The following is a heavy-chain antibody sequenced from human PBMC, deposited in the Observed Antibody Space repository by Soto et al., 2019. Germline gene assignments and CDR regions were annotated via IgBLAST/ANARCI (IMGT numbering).Heavy chain of an antibody. D-gene: IGHD3-10*01. V-gene: IGHV3-53*01. CDR2: IYSGGST. CDR1: GFTVSSNY. Sequence: GVSLRLSCAASGFTVSSNYMSWVRQAPGKGLEWVSVIYSGGSTYYADSVKGRFTISRDNSKNTLYLQMNSLRAEDTAVYYCARDFGYGFPYYYYYGMDVWGQGTTVNVSS. J-gene: IGHJ6*02. CDR3: ARDFGYGFPYYYYYGMDV.